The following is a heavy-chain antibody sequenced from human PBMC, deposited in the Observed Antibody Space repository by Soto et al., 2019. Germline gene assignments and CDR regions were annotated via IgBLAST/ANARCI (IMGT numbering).Heavy chain of an antibody. V-gene: IGHV3-33*01. D-gene: IGHD3-22*01. J-gene: IGHJ4*02. CDR3: AGSSGYYFLDY. CDR1: GFTFRSYG. CDR2: IWYDGSNK. Sequence: QVQLVESGGGVVQPGRSLRLSCAASGFTFRSYGIHWVRQAPGKGLEWVAVIWYDGSNKYYADSVKGRFTISRDNSKNTLYLQMNSLRAEDTAVYYCAGSSGYYFLDYWGQGTLVTVSS.